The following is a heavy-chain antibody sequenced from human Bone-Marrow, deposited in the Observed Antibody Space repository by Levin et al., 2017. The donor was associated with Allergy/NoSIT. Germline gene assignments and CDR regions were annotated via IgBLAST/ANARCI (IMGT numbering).Heavy chain of an antibody. D-gene: IGHD3-16*01. CDR2: ISYDGSNK. CDR1: GFTFSSYA. Sequence: GGSLRLSCAASGFTFSSYAMHWVRQAPGKGLEWVAVISYDGSNKYYADSVKGRFTISRDNSRNTLYLQMNSLRAEDTAVYYCARAHIRGVRGPYYFDYWGQGTLVTVSS. V-gene: IGHV3-30-3*01. J-gene: IGHJ4*02. CDR3: ARAHIRGVRGPYYFDY.